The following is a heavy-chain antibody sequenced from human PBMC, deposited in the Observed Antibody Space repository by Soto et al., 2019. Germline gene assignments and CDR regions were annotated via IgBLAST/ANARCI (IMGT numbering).Heavy chain of an antibody. D-gene: IGHD3-16*01. J-gene: IGHJ4*03. CDR3: VTRELGDVFDL. V-gene: IGHV4-30-2*01. CDR2: IYQNGNT. CDR1: GDSITSPSSS. Sequence: SETLSLTCIVSGDSITSPSSSWTWFRQPPRKSLEWIGYIYQNGNTYYNPSVKGRVTISVDRSKNQFSLSLQSVTAADTAVYFCVTRELGDVFDLWAQGSLVTVSS.